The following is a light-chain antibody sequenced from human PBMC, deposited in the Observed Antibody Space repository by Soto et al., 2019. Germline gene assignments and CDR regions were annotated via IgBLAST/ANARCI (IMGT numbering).Light chain of an antibody. CDR2: EVS. V-gene: IGLV2-14*01. J-gene: IGLJ3*02. Sequence: QSVLTQPASVSGSPGQSITISCTGTSNDVGGYNYVSWYQQHPGKAPQLIIYEVSNRPSGVSHRFSGSKSGDTASLTISGLQAEDGAYYYCSSYTAFSTWVFGGGTKLTVL. CDR1: SNDVGGYNY. CDR3: SSYTAFSTWV.